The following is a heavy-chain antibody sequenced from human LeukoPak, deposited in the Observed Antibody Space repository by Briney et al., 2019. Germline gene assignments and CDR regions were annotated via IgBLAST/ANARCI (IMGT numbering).Heavy chain of an antibody. CDR3: AGDNGWKDSYYYYGMDV. CDR1: GVSISSYY. D-gene: IGHD1-1*01. Sequence: SETLSLTCTVSGVSISSYYWSWIRQPPGKGLEWIGYIYYSGSTNYNPSLKSRVTISVDTSKNQFSLKLSSVTAADTAVYYCAGDNGWKDSYYYYGMDVWGQGTTVTVS. V-gene: IGHV4-59*01. CDR2: IYYSGST. J-gene: IGHJ6*02.